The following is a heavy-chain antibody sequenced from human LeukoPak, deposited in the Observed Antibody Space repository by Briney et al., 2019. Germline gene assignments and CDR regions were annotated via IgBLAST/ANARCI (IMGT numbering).Heavy chain of an antibody. CDR1: GYSLSSGYY. J-gene: IGHJ6*03. CDR2: IYHSGST. V-gene: IGHV4-38-2*02. Sequence: SEALSLTCTVSGYSLSSGYYWGWIRQPPGKGLEWIGSIYHSGSTYYNPSLKSRVTISVDTSKNQFSLKLSSVTAADTAVYYCARDKIDEWIQLYYYMDVWGKGTTVTVSS. D-gene: IGHD5-18*01. CDR3: ARDKIDEWIQLYYYMDV.